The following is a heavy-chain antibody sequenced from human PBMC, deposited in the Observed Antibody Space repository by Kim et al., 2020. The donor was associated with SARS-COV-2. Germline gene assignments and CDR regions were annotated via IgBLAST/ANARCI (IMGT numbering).Heavy chain of an antibody. V-gene: IGHV3-73*01. CDR2: AT. J-gene: IGHJ4*02. CDR3: TSEVFRGSDY. D-gene: IGHD3-10*01. Sequence: ATAYARSVKGRIPIARNNAKNTAYLQMNSLKTEDTAVYFSTSEVFRGSDYWGQGTLVTVSS.